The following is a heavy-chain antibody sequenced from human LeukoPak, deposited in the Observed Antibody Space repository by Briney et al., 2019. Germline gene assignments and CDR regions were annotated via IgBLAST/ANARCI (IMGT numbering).Heavy chain of an antibody. D-gene: IGHD3-22*01. J-gene: IGHJ4*02. CDR2: ISYDGSNK. V-gene: IGHV3-30-3*01. CDR1: GFAFSNYW. Sequence: GGSLRLSCAASGFAFSNYWMSWVRQAPGKGLEWVAVISYDGSNKYYADSVKGRFTISRDNSKNTLYLQMNSLRAEDTAVYYCARGNYDSSGYYYSAFDYWGQGTLVTVSS. CDR3: ARGNYDSSGYYYSAFDY.